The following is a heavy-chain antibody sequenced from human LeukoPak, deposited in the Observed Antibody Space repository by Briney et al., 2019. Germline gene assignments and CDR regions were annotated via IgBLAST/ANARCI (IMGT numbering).Heavy chain of an antibody. D-gene: IGHD6-13*01. V-gene: IGHV4-4*07. Sequence: SETLSLTCTVSGGSISSYYWSWIRQPAGKGLEWIGRIYTSGSTNYNPSLKSRVTMSVDTSKNQFSLKLSSVTAADTAVYYCARTAAAAGTGYYYYMDVWGKGTTVTVSS. J-gene: IGHJ6*03. CDR2: IYTSGST. CDR1: GGSISSYY. CDR3: ARTAAAAGTGYYYYMDV.